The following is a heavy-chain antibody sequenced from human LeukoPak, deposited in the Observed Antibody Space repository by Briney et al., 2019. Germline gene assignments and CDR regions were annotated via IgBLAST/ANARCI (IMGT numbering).Heavy chain of an antibody. D-gene: IGHD5-18*01. J-gene: IGHJ4*02. V-gene: IGHV3-30-3*01. CDR2: ISYDGGKK. Sequence: GGSLRLSCSASGFTFSSYAMHWVRQAPDKGLEWVAVISYDGGKKYYADSVKGRFTISRDNSKNTLYLQMNSLRTEDTAVYYCASRKDTPHLPDYWGQGTLVTVSS. CDR3: ASRKDTPHLPDY. CDR1: GFTFSSYA.